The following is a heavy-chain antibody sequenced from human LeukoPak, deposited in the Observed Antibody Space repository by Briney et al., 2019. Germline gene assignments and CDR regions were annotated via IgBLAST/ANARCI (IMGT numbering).Heavy chain of an antibody. V-gene: IGHV3-23*01. CDR2: ISGSGGST. Sequence: PGGSLRLSCAASGFTFNIYWMHWVRQAPGKGLEWVSAISGSGGSTYYADSVKGRFTISRDNSKNTLYLQMNSLRAEDTAVYYCAKIAVAGRDYWGQGTLVTVSS. J-gene: IGHJ4*02. D-gene: IGHD6-19*01. CDR1: GFTFNIYW. CDR3: AKIAVAGRDY.